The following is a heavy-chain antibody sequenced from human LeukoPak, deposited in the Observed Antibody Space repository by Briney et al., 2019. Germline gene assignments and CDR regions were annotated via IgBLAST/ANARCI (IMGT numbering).Heavy chain of an antibody. CDR1: GFTFSSYW. V-gene: IGHV3-74*01. CDR2: INSDGSST. CDR3: AREGIAAAGTGGVNY. J-gene: IGHJ4*02. D-gene: IGHD6-13*01. Sequence: GGSLRLSCAASGFTFSSYWMHWVRQAPGKGLVWVSRINSDGSSTSYADSVKGRFTISRDNAKNTLYLQMNSLRAEDTAVYYCAREGIAAAGTGGVNYWGQGTLVTVSS.